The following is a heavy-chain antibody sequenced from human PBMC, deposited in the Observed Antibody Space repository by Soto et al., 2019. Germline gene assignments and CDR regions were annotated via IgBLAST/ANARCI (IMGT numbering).Heavy chain of an antibody. J-gene: IGHJ6*02. CDR1: GFTFSGYA. V-gene: IGHV3-33*01. D-gene: IGHD3-22*01. Sequence: QVQLVESGGGVVQPGRSLRLSCAASGFTFSGYAMHWVRQAPGKGLEWVALTYYDGNNKYYADSVKGRFTIYRDNSRNTLYLQMNSLRAEDTAVYYCARRTGSGSSGFYAMDVWGQGTMVTVSS. CDR3: ARRTGSGSSGFYAMDV. CDR2: TYYDGNNK.